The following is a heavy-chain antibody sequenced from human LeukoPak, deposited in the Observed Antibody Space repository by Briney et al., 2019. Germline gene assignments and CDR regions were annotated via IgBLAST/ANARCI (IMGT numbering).Heavy chain of an antibody. Sequence: GASVKVSCKASGYTFTGHYMHWVRQAPGQGLEWMGWINPNSGATKYAEKFQGWVTATRDTSISTAYMEAKGLRSDDTATYYCAREVSSSWFDYWGQGTLVTVSS. V-gene: IGHV1-2*04. D-gene: IGHD6-13*01. J-gene: IGHJ4*02. CDR2: INPNSGAT. CDR3: AREVSSSWFDY. CDR1: GYTFTGHY.